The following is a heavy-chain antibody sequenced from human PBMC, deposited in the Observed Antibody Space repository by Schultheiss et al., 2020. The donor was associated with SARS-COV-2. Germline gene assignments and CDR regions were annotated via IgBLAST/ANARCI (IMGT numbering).Heavy chain of an antibody. J-gene: IGHJ3*02. CDR3: ARAPDYGDYRDAFDI. D-gene: IGHD4-17*01. CDR2: IYYSGST. V-gene: IGHV4-4*02. CDR1: GGSISSSNW. Sequence: SETLSLTCAVSGGSISSSNWWSWVRQPPGKGLEWIGFIYYSGSTHYNPSLKSRLTISVDTSEKQFSLKLSSVTAADTAVYYCARAPDYGDYRDAFDIWGRGTMVTVSS.